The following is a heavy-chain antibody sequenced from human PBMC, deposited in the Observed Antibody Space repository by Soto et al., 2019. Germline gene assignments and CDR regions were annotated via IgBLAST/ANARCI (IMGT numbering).Heavy chain of an antibody. CDR1: GYTFTSYY. J-gene: IGHJ6*02. D-gene: IGHD2-8*01. Sequence: ASVKVSCKASGYTFTSYYMHWVRQAPGQGLEWMGIINPSGGSTSYAQKFQGRVTMTRDTSSSTVYMELSSLRPEDTAVYYCAREAPLNGGVPAYGMDVWGQGTTVTVSS. CDR3: AREAPLNGGVPAYGMDV. CDR2: INPSGGST. V-gene: IGHV1-46*01.